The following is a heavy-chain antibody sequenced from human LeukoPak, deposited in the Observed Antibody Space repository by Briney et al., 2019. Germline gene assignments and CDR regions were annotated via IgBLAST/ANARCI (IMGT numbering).Heavy chain of an antibody. D-gene: IGHD3-10*01. J-gene: IGHJ5*02. CDR3: ARAHYSNWFDP. V-gene: IGHV4-59*01. CDR2: IYYSGST. CDR1: GGSISSYY. Sequence: PSETLSLTCTVSGGSISSYYWSWIRQPPGKGLEWIGYIYYSGSTNYNPSLKSRVTISVDTSKNQFSLKLSSVTAAATAVYYCARAHYSNWFDPWGQGTLVTVSS.